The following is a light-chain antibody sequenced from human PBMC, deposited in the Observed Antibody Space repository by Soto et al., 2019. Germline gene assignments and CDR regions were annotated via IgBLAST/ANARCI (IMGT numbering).Light chain of an antibody. CDR1: QSVLYSSDNKNY. J-gene: IGKJ1*01. CDR3: QQYYITPRT. V-gene: IGKV4-1*01. Sequence: DIVMTQSPDSLAVSLGERATINCKSSQSVLYSSDNKNYLAWYQQNPGQPPKVLIYLASTRESGVPDRFSGSGSGTDFTLTISSLQAEDVAVYYCQQYYITPRTFGQGTKVEIK. CDR2: LAS.